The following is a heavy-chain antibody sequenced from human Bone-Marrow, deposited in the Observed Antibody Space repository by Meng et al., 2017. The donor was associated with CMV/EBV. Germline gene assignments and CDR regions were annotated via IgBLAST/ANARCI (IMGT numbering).Heavy chain of an antibody. CDR3: ARYYCTGSSCYRTNWFDP. D-gene: IGHD2-2*02. CDR2: MYYNGKS. J-gene: IGHJ5*02. Sequence: SETLSLTCTVSGASINSYYWSWIRQPPGKGLEWIGYMYYNGKSNYNFSLKSRVTMSLDTSENQFFLRLTSVTAADTAVYFCARYYCTGSSCYRTNWFDPWGQGTLVTVSS. CDR1: GASINSYY. V-gene: IGHV4-59*13.